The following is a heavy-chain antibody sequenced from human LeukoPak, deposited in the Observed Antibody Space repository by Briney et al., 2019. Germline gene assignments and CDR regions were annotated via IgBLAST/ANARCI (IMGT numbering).Heavy chain of an antibody. D-gene: IGHD3-3*01. J-gene: IGHJ6*02. V-gene: IGHV1-8*01. Sequence: ASVKVSCKASGYTFTSYDINWVRQATGQGLEWMGWMNPNSGNTGYAQKFQGRVTMTRNTSISTAYMELSSLRSEDTAVYYCARGSRITIFGVVIDYYYYGMDVWGQGTTVTVSS. CDR2: MNPNSGNT. CDR3: ARGSRITIFGVVIDYYYYGMDV. CDR1: GYTFTSYD.